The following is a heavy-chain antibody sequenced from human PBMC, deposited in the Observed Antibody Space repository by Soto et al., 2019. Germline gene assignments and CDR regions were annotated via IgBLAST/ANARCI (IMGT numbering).Heavy chain of an antibody. Sequence: GGSLRLSCAASGFTFSSYSMNWVRQAPGKGLEWVSSISSSSSYIYYADSVKGRFTISRDNAKDSLYLQMNSLRAEDTAVYYCARVYPFYYDSSHDAFDIWGQGTMVTVSS. D-gene: IGHD3-22*01. J-gene: IGHJ3*02. V-gene: IGHV3-21*01. CDR1: GFTFSSYS. CDR2: ISSSSSYI. CDR3: ARVYPFYYDSSHDAFDI.